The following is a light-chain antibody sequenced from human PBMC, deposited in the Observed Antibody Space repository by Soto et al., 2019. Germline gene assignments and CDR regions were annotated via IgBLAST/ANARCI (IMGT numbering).Light chain of an antibody. CDR1: SSDVGGYNY. V-gene: IGLV2-11*01. J-gene: IGLJ2*01. CDR2: DVS. CDR3: CSYAGSYTFL. Sequence: QSALTQPRSVSGSPGQSVTISCTGTSSDVGGYNYVSWYQQHPGKAPKLMIYDVSKRPSGVPDRFSGSKSGNTASLTISGLQAEDEADYYCCSYAGSYTFLFGGGTKLT.